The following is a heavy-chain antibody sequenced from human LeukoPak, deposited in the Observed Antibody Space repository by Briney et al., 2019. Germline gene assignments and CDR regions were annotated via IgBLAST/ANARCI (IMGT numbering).Heavy chain of an antibody. J-gene: IGHJ5*02. V-gene: IGHV4-59*12. CDR2: IYNSGSP. D-gene: IGHD3-22*01. CDR3: ARGYYHDSNGYFWFDP. CDR1: GGSISSYY. Sequence: PSETLSLTCTVSGGSISSYYWSWIRQYLGKGLEWFGYIYNSGSPYYNPSLKRRVTMSAAASKNQFSLKLYSVTAADTAVYYCARGYYHDSNGYFWFDPWGQGTLVTVSS.